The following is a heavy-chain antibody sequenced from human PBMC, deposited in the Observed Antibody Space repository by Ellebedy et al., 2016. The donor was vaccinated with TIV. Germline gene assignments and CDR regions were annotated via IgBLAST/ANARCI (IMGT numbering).Heavy chain of an antibody. CDR2: TYYGSKWYN. D-gene: IGHD6-19*01. Sequence: MPSETLSLTCAISGDSVSTNSAAWTWIMQSPSRGLEWLGRTYYGSKWYNDYAVSVKSRITINQDTSKNQLSLQLKSVTPEDTAIYYCAMSPSHSRGWSLYYFDYWGQGILVTVSS. J-gene: IGHJ4*02. CDR1: GDSVSTNSAA. CDR3: AMSPSHSRGWSLYYFDY. V-gene: IGHV6-1*01.